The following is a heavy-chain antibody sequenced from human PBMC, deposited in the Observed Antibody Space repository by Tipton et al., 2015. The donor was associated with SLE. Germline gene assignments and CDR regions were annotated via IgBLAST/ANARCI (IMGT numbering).Heavy chain of an antibody. CDR1: GYTFTDYY. CDR3: ARGRIAAAGTTSFIDY. Sequence: VQLVQSGAEVKKPGASVKVSCKASGYTFTDYYIHWVRQAPGQGLEWMGRINPNSGGTNYAQKFQGRVTMTRDTSITTAYMELSRLRSDDTAVYYCARGRIAAAGTTSFIDYWGQGTLVTVSS. CDR2: INPNSGGT. V-gene: IGHV1-2*06. D-gene: IGHD6-13*01. J-gene: IGHJ4*02.